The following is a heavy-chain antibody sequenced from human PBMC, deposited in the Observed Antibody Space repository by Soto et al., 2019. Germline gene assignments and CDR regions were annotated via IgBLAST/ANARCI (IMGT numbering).Heavy chain of an antibody. V-gene: IGHV4-30-4*01. CDR3: ARDREYSSFSWFDP. D-gene: IGHD6-6*01. CDR2: IYYSGST. Sequence: QVQLQESGPGLVKPSQTLSLTCTVSGGSLSSGDYYWSWIRQPPGKGLEWIGYIYYSGSTYYNPSLKLRVTISVDTSKNQVSLKLSSVTAADTAVYYCARDREYSSFSWFDPGGQGTLVTVAS. CDR1: GGSLSSGDYY. J-gene: IGHJ5*02.